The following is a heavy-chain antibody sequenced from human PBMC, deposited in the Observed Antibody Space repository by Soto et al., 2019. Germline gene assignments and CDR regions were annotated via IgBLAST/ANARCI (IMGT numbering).Heavy chain of an antibody. V-gene: IGHV3-23*01. CDR2: ISGSGGST. J-gene: IGHJ6*02. CDR3: AKDGYSYGVYYYYGMDV. D-gene: IGHD5-18*01. CDR1: GFTFSSYA. Sequence: PGGSLRLSCAASGFTFSSYAMSWVRQAPGKGLEWVSAISGSGGSTYYADSVKGRFTISRDNSKNTLYLQMNSLRAEDTAVYYCAKDGYSYGVYYYYGMDVWGQGTTVTSP.